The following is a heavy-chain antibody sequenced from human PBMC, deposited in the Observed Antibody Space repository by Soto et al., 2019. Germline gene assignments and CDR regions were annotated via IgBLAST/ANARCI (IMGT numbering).Heavy chain of an antibody. CDR2: VYISGST. Sequence: QVQLQESGPGLVKPSETLSLTCTVSGGSISTYYWNWIRQSAGKGLEWIGRVYISGSTNYHPSLMSRVAMSVDTSNNQFTLMVTSVTAADTTVYYCARGGRDGFDIWGQGTMVTVSS. V-gene: IGHV4-4*07. CDR1: GGSISTYY. CDR3: ARGGRDGFDI. J-gene: IGHJ3*02.